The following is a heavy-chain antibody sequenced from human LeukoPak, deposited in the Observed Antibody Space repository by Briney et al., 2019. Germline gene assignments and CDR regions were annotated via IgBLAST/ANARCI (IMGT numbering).Heavy chain of an antibody. CDR2: VHYSGSS. D-gene: IGHD3-10*01. V-gene: IGHV4-59*08. CDR3: AQADADSVIKY. Sequence: SETLSLTCTVSGGSISSYYWSWIRQPPGKGLEWIGYVHYSGSSYYNPSLKSRVTISGDTSKNQSSLKLRSVTAADTAVYYCAQADADSVIKYWGQGTLVTVSS. CDR1: GGSISSYY. J-gene: IGHJ4*02.